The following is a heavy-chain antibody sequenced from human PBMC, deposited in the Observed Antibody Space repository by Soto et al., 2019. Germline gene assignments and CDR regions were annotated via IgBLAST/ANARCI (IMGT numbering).Heavy chain of an antibody. CDR2: IIPIFATP. CDR3: ARGGPVIIPAATNWFDP. CDR1: GGFNSYS. D-gene: IGHD2-2*01. V-gene: IGHV1-69*06. J-gene: IGHJ5*02. Sequence: QVQLVQSGAEVKKPGSSVKVSCRGSGGFNSYSISWVRQAPGQGLEWTGGIIPIFATPTYAQKFQGRVTITADKSTYTSYMELSRLTSEDTAVYYCARGGPVIIPAATNWFDPWGQGTLVSVSS.